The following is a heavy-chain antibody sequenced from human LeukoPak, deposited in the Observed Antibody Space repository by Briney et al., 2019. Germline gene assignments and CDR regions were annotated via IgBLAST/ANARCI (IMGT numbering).Heavy chain of an antibody. CDR1: GFTFSSYA. V-gene: IGHV3-23*01. CDR3: AKDSGVVPAAISPRFDY. J-gene: IGHJ4*02. D-gene: IGHD2-2*01. Sequence: PGASLRLSCAASGFTFSSYAMSWVRQAPGKGLEWVSAISGSGGSTYYADSVKGRFTISRDNSKNTLYLQMNSLRAEDTAVYYCAKDSGVVPAAISPRFDYWGQGTLVTVSS. CDR2: ISGSGGST.